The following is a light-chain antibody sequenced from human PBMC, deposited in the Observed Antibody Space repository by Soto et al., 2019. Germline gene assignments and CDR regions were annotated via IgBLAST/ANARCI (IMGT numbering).Light chain of an antibody. V-gene: IGKV1-12*01. Sequence: DIRMTQSPSSVSASVGDRVAITCRANQDIRSWLTWYQQKPGKAPKLLIYAASTLQSGVPSRFSGSGSGTDFTLTINSLQPEDFAPYYCHQANAFPHTFDQGTKLEIK. J-gene: IGKJ2*01. CDR3: HQANAFPHT. CDR1: QDIRSW. CDR2: AAS.